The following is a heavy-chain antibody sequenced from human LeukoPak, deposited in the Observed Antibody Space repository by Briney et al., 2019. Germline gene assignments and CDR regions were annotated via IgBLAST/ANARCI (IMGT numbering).Heavy chain of an antibody. CDR1: GFTFDDYG. V-gene: IGHV3-20*04. J-gene: IGHJ6*03. CDR3: ARDSYSGDYYYYYYMDV. Sequence: GGSLRLSCAASGFTFDDYGMSWVRQAPGKGLEWVSGINWNGGSTGYADSVKGRFTISRDNAKNSLYLQMNSLRAEDTALYYCARDSYSGDYYYYYYMDVWGKGTTVTVSS. CDR2: INWNGGST. D-gene: IGHD4-17*01.